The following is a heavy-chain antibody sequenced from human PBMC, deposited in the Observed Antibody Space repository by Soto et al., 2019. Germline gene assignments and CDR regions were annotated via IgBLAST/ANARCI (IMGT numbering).Heavy chain of an antibody. J-gene: IGHJ5*02. Sequence: SETPSLTCTVSGGSSSSGGYYWSWIRQHPGKGLEWIGYIYYSGSTYYNPSLKSRVTISVDTSKNQFSLKLSSVTAADTAVYYCARDSSRWNWFDPWGQGTLVTVSS. CDR2: IYYSGST. V-gene: IGHV4-31*03. CDR3: ARDSSRWNWFDP. D-gene: IGHD6-13*01. CDR1: GGSSSSGGYY.